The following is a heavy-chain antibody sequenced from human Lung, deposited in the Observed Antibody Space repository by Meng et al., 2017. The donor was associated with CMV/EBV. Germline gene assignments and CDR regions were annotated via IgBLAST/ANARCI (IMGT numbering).Heavy chain of an antibody. D-gene: IGHD2-15*01. V-gene: IGHV1-8*01. CDR2: MNPNSGDT. CDR3: ARGLIDSVSN. J-gene: IGHJ4*02. Sequence: ASXXVSCKASGYTFTTYDINWVRQATGQGLEWMGWMNPNSGDTGYAQKFQGRVTMTRNTSISTAYMDLSSLRSDDTAVYYCARGLIDSVSNWGQGTLVTVSS. CDR1: GYTFTTYD.